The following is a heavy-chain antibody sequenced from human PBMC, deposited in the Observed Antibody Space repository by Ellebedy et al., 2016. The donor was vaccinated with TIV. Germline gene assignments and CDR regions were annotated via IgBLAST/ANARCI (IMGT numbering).Heavy chain of an antibody. V-gene: IGHV1-69*06. J-gene: IGHJ3*02. D-gene: IGHD3-16*01. Sequence: SVKVSCKASGGTFSNFAISWVRQAPGQGLEWMRGTLPMFRTTNYAHKFQGRVTITADKSTSTAYMELSSLRSGDTAVYYCARCQTPGASAGVCSFDIWGQGTVVSVSP. CDR3: ARCQTPGASAGVCSFDI. CDR1: GGTFSNFA. CDR2: TLPMFRTT.